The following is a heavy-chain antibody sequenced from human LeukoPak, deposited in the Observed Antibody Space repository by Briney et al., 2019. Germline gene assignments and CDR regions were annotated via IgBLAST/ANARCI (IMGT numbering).Heavy chain of an antibody. CDR1: GFIVNTNY. J-gene: IGHJ6*03. Sequence: GGSLRLSCAASGFIVNTNYMTWVRQAPGRGLEWVSFIYADGNTYYADSVKGRFTISRDNSKNTLYLQMNSLRAEDTAVYYCARQTQYSSSWYYYYYMDVWGKGTTVTISS. V-gene: IGHV3-53*01. D-gene: IGHD6-13*01. CDR2: IYADGNT. CDR3: ARQTQYSSSWYYYYYMDV.